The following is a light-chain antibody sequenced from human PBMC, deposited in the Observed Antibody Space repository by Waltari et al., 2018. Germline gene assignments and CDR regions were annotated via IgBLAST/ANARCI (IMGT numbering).Light chain of an antibody. V-gene: IGLV2-14*01. CDR1: DSDVGALDV. CDR3: SSYTTSSAPGV. Sequence: QSALTQPASVSGPPGQSITISCPGTDSDVGALDVSPYYQQPPGTAPHLRIYEVSNRPSGISNRFSASKSGNTASLTISGLQAEDEADYYCSSYTTSSAPGVFGTGTRVTVL. J-gene: IGLJ1*01. CDR2: EVS.